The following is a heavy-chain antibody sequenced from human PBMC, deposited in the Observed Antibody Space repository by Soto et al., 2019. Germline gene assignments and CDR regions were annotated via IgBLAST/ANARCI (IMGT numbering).Heavy chain of an antibody. D-gene: IGHD4-17*01. J-gene: IGHJ4*02. Sequence: EVQLVESGGDLVQPGGSLKLSCTGLGFNFSGSALHWVRQPSGKGLEWVGRIRGRAKKYATSYAASVRGRFYLSRDDSKNTAFLQMNSLRDEHTGVYFCCGRGGDSLQDIWGQGTLVTVSS. V-gene: IGHV3-73*01. CDR3: CGRGGDSLQDI. CDR1: GFNFSGSA. CDR2: IRGRAKKYAT.